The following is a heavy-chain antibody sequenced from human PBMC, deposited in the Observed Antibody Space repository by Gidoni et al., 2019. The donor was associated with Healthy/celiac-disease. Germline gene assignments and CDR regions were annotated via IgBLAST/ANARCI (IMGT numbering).Heavy chain of an antibody. J-gene: IGHJ4*02. D-gene: IGHD5-12*01. CDR3: ARAPGYHFDY. Sequence: QVQLVESGGGVVQPGRSLRLSCAASGFTFSSYAMHWVRQAPGKGLEWVAVISYDGSNKYYADSVKGRFTISRDNSKNTLYLQMNSLRAEDTAGYYCARAPGYHFDYWGQGTLVTVSS. CDR2: ISYDGSNK. V-gene: IGHV3-30*01. CDR1: GFTFSSYA.